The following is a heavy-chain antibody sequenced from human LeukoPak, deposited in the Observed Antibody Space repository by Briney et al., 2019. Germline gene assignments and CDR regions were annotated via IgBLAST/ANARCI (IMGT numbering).Heavy chain of an antibody. Sequence: GGSLKISCKGSGYSFTSYWIGWVRQMPGKGLEWMGIIYPGDSDTRYSPSFQGQVTISADKSISTAYLQWSSLKASDTAMYYCARPPYYYGSGSSDFDYWGQGTLVTVSS. CDR2: IYPGDSDT. CDR3: ARPPYYYGSGSSDFDY. J-gene: IGHJ4*02. CDR1: GYSFTSYW. D-gene: IGHD3-10*01. V-gene: IGHV5-51*01.